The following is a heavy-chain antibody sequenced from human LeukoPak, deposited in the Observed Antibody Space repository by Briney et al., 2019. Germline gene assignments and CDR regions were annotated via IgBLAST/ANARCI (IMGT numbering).Heavy chain of an antibody. V-gene: IGHV1-24*01. J-gene: IGHJ4*02. CDR1: GYTLTELS. CDR2: FDPEDGET. CDR3: ATRDPSWYYYDSSGFDY. Sequence: ASVKVSCKVSGYTLTELSMHWVRQAPGKGLEWMGGFDPEDGETIYAQKFQGRVTMTEDTSTDTAYMELSSLRSEDTAVYYCATRDPSWYYYDSSGFDYWGQGTLVTVSS. D-gene: IGHD3-22*01.